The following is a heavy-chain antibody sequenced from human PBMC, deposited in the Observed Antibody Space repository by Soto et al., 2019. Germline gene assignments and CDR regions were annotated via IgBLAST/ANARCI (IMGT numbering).Heavy chain of an antibody. CDR3: ARAWFGGGTDAFDI. Sequence: QVQLQESCPGLVKPSGTLSLTCAVSGGSISSNNWWNWVRQPPGKGLEWIGDIYHSGTTNSNPSLNSRVTISVDKSKNQFALKLSPVTAADTAVYYCARAWFGGGTDAFDIWGQGTMVTVSS. D-gene: IGHD3-16*01. J-gene: IGHJ3*02. V-gene: IGHV4-4*02. CDR2: IYHSGTT. CDR1: GGSISSNNW.